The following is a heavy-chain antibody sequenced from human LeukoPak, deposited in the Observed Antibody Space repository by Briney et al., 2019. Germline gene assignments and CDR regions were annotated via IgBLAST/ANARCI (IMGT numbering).Heavy chain of an antibody. J-gene: IGHJ6*02. CDR3: ARNEYSSSSLFYGMDV. D-gene: IGHD6-6*01. CDR1: GGTFSSYA. Sequence: ASVKVSCTASGGTFSSYAISWVRQAPGQGLEWMGGIIPIFGTANYAQKFQGRVTITADESTSTAYMELSSLRSEDTAVYYCARNEYSSSSLFYGMDVWGQGTTVTVSS. V-gene: IGHV1-69*01. CDR2: IIPIFGTA.